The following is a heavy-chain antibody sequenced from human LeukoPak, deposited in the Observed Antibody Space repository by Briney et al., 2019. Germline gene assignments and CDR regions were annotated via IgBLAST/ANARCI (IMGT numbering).Heavy chain of an antibody. V-gene: IGHV3-7*01. J-gene: IGHJ4*02. D-gene: IGHD1-14*01. CDR1: GFTFSSFW. Sequence: PGGSLRLSCTASGFTFSSFWMSWVRQAPGKGLEWVANIKADGSEKYYVDSMKGRFTISRDNAKSSLYLQMNSLRTEDTAVYYCMRGGAYHRLWGQGSQVTVSS. CDR2: IKADGSEK. CDR3: MRGGAYHRL.